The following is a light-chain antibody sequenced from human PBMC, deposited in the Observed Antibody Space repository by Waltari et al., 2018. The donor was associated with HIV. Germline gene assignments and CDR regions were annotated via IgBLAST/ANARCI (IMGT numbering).Light chain of an antibody. J-gene: IGKJ4*01. V-gene: IGKV1-9*01. CDR3: QQNKSYSFT. CDR1: HDISEH. CDR2: SAS. Sequence: DIQVTQSPSYLSAAVGDKVTITCRASHDISEHFTWYQHKPRHAPRLLIYSASALHSGVPSRFSGSGSGTDFALTIAGLQADDFAPYYCQQNKSYSFTFGGGTRVEIK.